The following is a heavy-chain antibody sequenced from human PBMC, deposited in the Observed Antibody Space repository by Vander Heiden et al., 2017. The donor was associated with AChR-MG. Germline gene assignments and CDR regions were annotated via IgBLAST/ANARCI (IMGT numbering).Heavy chain of an antibody. CDR1: GFTFSSFA. D-gene: IGHD2-2*01. Sequence: EVQLVESGGGLVKPGGSLRLSCAASGFTFSSFAMNWVRQAPGKGLEWVPSISSGSSYIYYADSVKGRFTISRDNAKNSLYLQMNSLRAEDTAVYYCARDGPSCSSTSCYGENWFDPWCQGTLVTVSS. CDR2: ISSGSSYI. V-gene: IGHV3-21*01. CDR3: ARDGPSCSSTSCYGENWFDP. J-gene: IGHJ5*02.